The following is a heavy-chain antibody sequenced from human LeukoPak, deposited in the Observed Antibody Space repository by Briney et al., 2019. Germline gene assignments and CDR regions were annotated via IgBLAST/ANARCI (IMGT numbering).Heavy chain of an antibody. CDR3: ARDSHTAMDY. D-gene: IGHD5-18*01. CDR2: IWYDGSDK. V-gene: IGHV3-33*01. J-gene: IGHJ4*02. CDR1: GFTFCNYG. Sequence: PGGSLRLSCAASGFTFCNYGMHWVRQAPGKGLEWVAVIWYDGSDKYYADSVKGRFTISRDNSKNTLYLQMNSLRAEDTAVYYCARDSHTAMDYWGQGTLVTVSS.